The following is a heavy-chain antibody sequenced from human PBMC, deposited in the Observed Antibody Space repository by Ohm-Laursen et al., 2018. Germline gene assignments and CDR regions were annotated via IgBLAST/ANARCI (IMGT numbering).Heavy chain of an antibody. CDR1: RFTLSIYP. J-gene: IGHJ4*02. CDR2: ISYSGGST. CDR3: AKGSGWN. D-gene: IGHD6-25*01. V-gene: IGHV3-23*01. Sequence: GSLRLSCAASRFTLSIYPMTWVRQAPGKGLEWVSAISYSGGSTYYADSVKGRFTISRDNSKNTLYLQMNSLRAEDTAVYYCAKGSGWNWGQGTLVTVSS.